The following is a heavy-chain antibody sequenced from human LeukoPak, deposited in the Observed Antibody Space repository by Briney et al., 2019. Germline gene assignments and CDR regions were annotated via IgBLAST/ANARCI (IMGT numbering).Heavy chain of an antibody. V-gene: IGHV3-33*08. CDR2: TWYDGSNK. D-gene: IGHD5-18*01. CDR3: ARVRNRIQLWPLFDY. CDR1: GFTFSSYG. Sequence: GGSLRLSCAASGFTFSSYGMHWVRQAPGKGLEWVAVTWYDGSNKYYADSVKGRFTISRDNSKNTLYLQMNSLRAEDTAVYYCARVRNRIQLWPLFDYWGQGTLVTVSS. J-gene: IGHJ4*02.